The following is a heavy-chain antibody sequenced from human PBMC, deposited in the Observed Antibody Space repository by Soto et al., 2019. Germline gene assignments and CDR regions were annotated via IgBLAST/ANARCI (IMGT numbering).Heavy chain of an antibody. CDR1: GSSFSAYY. J-gene: IGHJ4*02. D-gene: IGHD6-13*01. Sequence: SETLSLTCGVSGSSFSAYYWTWIRQPPGKGLEWIGEINHSGSTSYNPSLKSRVTISLDTSKSQFSLKLSSVTAADSAVYYCARYRREAVAGYTLDNWGQGILVTVSS. CDR2: INHSGST. V-gene: IGHV4-34*01. CDR3: ARYRREAVAGYTLDN.